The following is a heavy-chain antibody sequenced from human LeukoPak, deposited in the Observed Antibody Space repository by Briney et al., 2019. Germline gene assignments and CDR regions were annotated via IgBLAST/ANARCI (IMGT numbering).Heavy chain of an antibody. V-gene: IGHV3-74*01. D-gene: IGHD6-13*01. Sequence: GGSLRLSCAASGFTFSNYWMHWVRQAPGKGLVWVSRINSDGSSTSYADSVKGRFTISRDNAKNTMFLQMYSLRAEDTAVYYCAKGAAAGKVDWFDPWGQGTLVTVPS. CDR2: INSDGSST. CDR1: GFTFSNYW. CDR3: AKGAAAGKVDWFDP. J-gene: IGHJ5*02.